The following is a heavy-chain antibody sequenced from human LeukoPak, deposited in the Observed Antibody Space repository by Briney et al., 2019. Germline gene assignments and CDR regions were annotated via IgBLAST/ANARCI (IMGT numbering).Heavy chain of an antibody. J-gene: IGHJ4*02. CDR2: ISGSGGST. CDR3: ANSLDLPVRGIDY. Sequence: GGSLRLSCAASGFTFSSYAMSWVRQAPGKGLEWVSAISGSGGSTYYADSVKGRFTISRDNSKNTVYLQMNSLRADDTAVYYCANSLDLPVRGIDYGGQEPRVTVSS. D-gene: IGHD1-26*01. CDR1: GFTFSSYA. V-gene: IGHV3-23*01.